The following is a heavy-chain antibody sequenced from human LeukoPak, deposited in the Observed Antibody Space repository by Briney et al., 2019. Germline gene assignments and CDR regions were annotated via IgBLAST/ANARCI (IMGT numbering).Heavy chain of an antibody. CDR2: INHSGST. D-gene: IGHD3-22*01. CDR3: ARHEYYYDSSGYDLFDY. V-gene: IGHV4-34*01. Sequence: SETLSLTCAVYGGSFSGYYWSWIRQPPGKGLEWIGEINHSGSTNYNPSLKSRVTISVDTSKNQFSLKLSSVTAADTAVYYCARHEYYYDSSGYDLFDYWGQGTLVTVSS. J-gene: IGHJ4*02. CDR1: GGSFSGYY.